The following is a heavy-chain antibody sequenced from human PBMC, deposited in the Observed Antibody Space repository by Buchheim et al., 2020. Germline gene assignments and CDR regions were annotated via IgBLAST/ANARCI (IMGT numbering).Heavy chain of an antibody. Sequence: QVQLVESGGGVVQPGRSLRLSCAASGFTFSSYGMHWVRQAPGKGLEWVAVIWDDGSNKYYADSVKGRFTISRDNSKNTLYLQMNSLRAEDTAVYYCARGVVPAAIGLYFDYWGQGTL. J-gene: IGHJ4*02. CDR1: GFTFSSYG. D-gene: IGHD2-2*01. CDR3: ARGVVPAAIGLYFDY. V-gene: IGHV3-33*01. CDR2: IWDDGSNK.